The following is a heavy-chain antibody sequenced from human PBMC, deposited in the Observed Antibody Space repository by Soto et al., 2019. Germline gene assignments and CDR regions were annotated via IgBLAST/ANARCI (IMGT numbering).Heavy chain of an antibody. J-gene: IGHJ5*02. Sequence: GGPLRLSCAASGCSITNIWMIWVRQTPGEGLLCVSRIQSDGSNKYYADSVKGRFTISRDNSKNTLYLQMNSLRAEDTAVYYCARDSYSGSYYPWGQGTLVTVSS. V-gene: IGHV3-74*01. CDR3: ARDSYSGSYYP. CDR2: IQSDGSNK. D-gene: IGHD1-26*01. CDR1: GCSITNIW.